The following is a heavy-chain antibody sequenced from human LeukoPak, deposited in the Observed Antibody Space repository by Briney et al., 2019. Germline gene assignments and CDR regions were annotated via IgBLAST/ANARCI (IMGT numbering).Heavy chain of an antibody. CDR1: GYTFTSYG. CDR3: ARDLVREGSGWYGY. Sequence: ASVKVSCKASGYTFTSYGISWVRQAPGQGLEWMGWISAYNGNTNYAQKLQGRVTMTTDTSTSTAYMELRSLRSDDTAVYYCARDLVREGSGWYGYWGQGTLVTVSS. J-gene: IGHJ4*02. V-gene: IGHV1-18*01. D-gene: IGHD6-19*01. CDR2: ISAYNGNT.